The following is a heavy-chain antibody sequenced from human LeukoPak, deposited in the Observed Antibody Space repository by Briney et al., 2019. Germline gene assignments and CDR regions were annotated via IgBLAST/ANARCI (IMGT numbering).Heavy chain of an antibody. V-gene: IGHV4-34*01. J-gene: IGHJ4*02. CDR2: INHSGST. D-gene: IGHD3-10*01. CDR3: AGRSGSYSFY. CDR1: GGSFSGYY. Sequence: PSEALSPPFAVYGGSFSGYYWSWIRQPPGKGQGWIGEINHSGSTNYNPSLKSRVTISVDTSKNQFSLRLSSVTAAGTAVYYCAGRSGSYSFYWGQGTLVTVSS.